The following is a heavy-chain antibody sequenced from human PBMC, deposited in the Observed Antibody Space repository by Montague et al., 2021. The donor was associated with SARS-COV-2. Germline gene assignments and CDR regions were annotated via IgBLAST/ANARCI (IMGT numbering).Heavy chain of an antibody. J-gene: IGHJ4*02. D-gene: IGHD4-17*01. CDR2: FYYSGNT. CDR3: ARGPKMYGELADY. Sequence: SETLSLTCTVSGGSVRSSNDCWGWIRQPPGKGLEWIANFYYSGNTYYNPSLKSRVTISVDTSNNPFSLKLSSVTAADTAVYYCARGPKMYGELADYWGQGTLVTVSS. V-gene: IGHV4-39*01. CDR1: GGSVRSSNDC.